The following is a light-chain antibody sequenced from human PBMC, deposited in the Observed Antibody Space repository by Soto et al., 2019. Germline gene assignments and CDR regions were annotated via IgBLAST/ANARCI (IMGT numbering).Light chain of an antibody. CDR2: GAS. CDR3: QQYNNWPPAIT. J-gene: IGKJ5*01. CDR1: QSVSSN. V-gene: IGKV3-15*01. Sequence: EIVMTQSPATLSVSPGERATLSCRASQSVSSNLAWYQQKPGQAPRLLIYGASTRATGIPARFSGTESRAEVTLSISSLQSEDFAVYYCQQYNNWPPAITFGQGTRLEIK.